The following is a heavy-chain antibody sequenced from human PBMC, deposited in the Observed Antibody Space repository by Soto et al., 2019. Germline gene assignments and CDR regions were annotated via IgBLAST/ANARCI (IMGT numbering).Heavy chain of an antibody. V-gene: IGHV4-61*01. J-gene: IGHJ6*02. D-gene: IGHD6-6*01. Sequence: TPETLSLTCTVSGCSVSSGSYYWSWIRQPPGKGLEWIGYIYYSGSTNYNPSLKSRVTISVDTSKNQFSLKLSSVTAADTAVYYCAREAYSSSRGYYGMDVWGQGTTVTVSS. CDR3: AREAYSSSRGYYGMDV. CDR1: GCSVSSGSYY. CDR2: IYYSGST.